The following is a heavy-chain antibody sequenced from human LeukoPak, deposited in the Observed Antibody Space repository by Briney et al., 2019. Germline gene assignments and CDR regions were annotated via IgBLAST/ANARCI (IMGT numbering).Heavy chain of an antibody. CDR3: ARASRGPNAFDI. CDR2: IYPGDSDT. D-gene: IGHD3/OR15-3a*01. CDR1: GYSFTTHW. J-gene: IGHJ3*02. Sequence: GESLKISCKGSGYSFTTHWIAWVRQMPGQGLEWMATIYPGDSDTRYSPSFQGQVTISADKSISTAYLQWSSLKASDTAMYYCARASRGPNAFDIWGQGTMVTVSS. V-gene: IGHV5-51*01.